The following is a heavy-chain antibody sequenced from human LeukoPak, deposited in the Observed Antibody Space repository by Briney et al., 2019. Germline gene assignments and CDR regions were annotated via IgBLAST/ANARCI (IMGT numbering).Heavy chain of an antibody. D-gene: IGHD1-26*01. Sequence: ASVKVSCKASGYTFTGYYMHWVRQAPGQGLEWMGWINPNSGHTGYTQKFQGRVTMTRDTSISTAYMELSSLRFEDTAVYYCVRVQSGSYARYGMDVWGQGTTVIVSS. CDR2: INPNSGHT. CDR3: VRVQSGSYARYGMDV. CDR1: GYTFTGYY. V-gene: IGHV1-8*02. J-gene: IGHJ6*02.